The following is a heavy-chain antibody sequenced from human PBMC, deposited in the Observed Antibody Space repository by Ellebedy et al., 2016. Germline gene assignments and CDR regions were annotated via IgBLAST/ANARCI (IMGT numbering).Heavy chain of an antibody. CDR2: INYNAKT. Sequence: SETLSLXCAVYGGSFSGYYWSWIRQSPGKGLEWVGDINYNAKTDYNPSLKSRVTISLDTSKNQVSLKLSSVTAADSAIYYCARGSVVAAATSPYFYYNGMDVWGQGTTVTVSS. CDR1: GGSFSGYY. J-gene: IGHJ6*02. D-gene: IGHD2-15*01. V-gene: IGHV4-34*01. CDR3: ARGSVVAAATSPYFYYNGMDV.